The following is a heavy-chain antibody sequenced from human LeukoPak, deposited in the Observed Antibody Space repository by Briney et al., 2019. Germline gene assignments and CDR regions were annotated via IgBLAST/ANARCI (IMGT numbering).Heavy chain of an antibody. CDR2: IWYDGSNK. CDR3: AREGGNSDAFDI. CDR1: GFTFSSYG. V-gene: IGHV3-33*01. Sequence: GGSLRLSCAASGFTFSSYGMHWARQAPGKGLEWVAVIWYDGSNKYYADSVKGRFTISRDDSKNTLYLQMNSLRAEDTAVYYCAREGGNSDAFDIWGQGTMVTVSS. J-gene: IGHJ3*02. D-gene: IGHD4-23*01.